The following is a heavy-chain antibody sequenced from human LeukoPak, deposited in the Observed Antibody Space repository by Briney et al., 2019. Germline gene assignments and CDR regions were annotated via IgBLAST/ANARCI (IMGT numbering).Heavy chain of an antibody. Sequence: GGSLRLSCAASGFTFNNYAMRWVRQAPGKGLEYVSAISRNGSRTYYANSVKGRFTISRDNSKNTLYLQMGRLRAEDMAVYYCARVREDTSSLGYWGQGTLVTVSS. D-gene: IGHD6-13*01. CDR3: ARVREDTSSLGY. CDR2: ISRNGSRT. J-gene: IGHJ4*02. V-gene: IGHV3-64*01. CDR1: GFTFNNYA.